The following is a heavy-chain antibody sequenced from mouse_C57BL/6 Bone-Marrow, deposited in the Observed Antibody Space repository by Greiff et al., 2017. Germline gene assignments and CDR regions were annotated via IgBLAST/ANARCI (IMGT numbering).Heavy chain of an antibody. CDR2: IDPSDSYT. CDR1: GYTFTSYW. D-gene: IGHD1-1*01. CDR3: ATSYYDGYFDY. V-gene: IGHV1-69*01. J-gene: IGHJ2*01. Sequence: QVHVKQPGAELVMPGASVKLSCKASGYTFTSYWMHWVKQRPGQGLAWIGEIDPSDSYTNYNQKFKGKSTLTVDNSSSTAYMQLSSLTSEDSAVYYCATSYYDGYFDYWGQGTTLTVSS.